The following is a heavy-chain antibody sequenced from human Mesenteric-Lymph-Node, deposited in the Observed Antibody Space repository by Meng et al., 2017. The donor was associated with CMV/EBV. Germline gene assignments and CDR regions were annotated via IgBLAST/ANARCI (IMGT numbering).Heavy chain of an antibody. CDR1: GFTFSSYG. J-gene: IGHJ4*02. V-gene: IGHV3-33*01. Sequence: GESLKISCAASGFTFSSYGMHWVRQAPGKGLEWVAVIWYDGSNKYYADSVKGRFTISRDNSKNTLYLQMNSLRAEDTAVYYCARRTKQSPAAGPEFDYWGQGTLVTVSS. CDR2: IWYDGSNK. D-gene: IGHD6-13*01. CDR3: ARRTKQSPAAGPEFDY.